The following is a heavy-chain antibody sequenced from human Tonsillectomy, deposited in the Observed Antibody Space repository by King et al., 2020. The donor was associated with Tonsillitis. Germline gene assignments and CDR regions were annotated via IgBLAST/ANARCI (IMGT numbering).Heavy chain of an antibody. Sequence: VQLQQWGAGLLKPSETLSLTCAVYGGSFSGYYWSWIRQPPGKGLEWIGEINHSGSTNYNPSLKSRVTISVDTSKNQFSLKLSSVTAADTAVYYCARPRSVSVSAFDIWGQGTMVTVSS. CDR3: ARPRSVSVSAFDI. V-gene: IGHV4-34*01. CDR2: INHSGST. D-gene: IGHD5/OR15-5a*01. CDR1: GGSFSGYY. J-gene: IGHJ3*02.